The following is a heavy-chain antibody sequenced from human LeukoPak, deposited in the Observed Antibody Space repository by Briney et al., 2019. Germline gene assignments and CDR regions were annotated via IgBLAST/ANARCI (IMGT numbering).Heavy chain of an antibody. V-gene: IGHV3-74*01. D-gene: IGHD2-15*01. CDR3: ARETSGSFPY. CDR2: INGDGSSP. Sequence: GGSLRLSCTASGWTFSNYWMQWVGQVPGKGLVWVSRINGDGSSPSYADSVKGRFTISRDNSKNTLYLQMNNLSAEDTAVYSCARETSGSFPYWGQGALVTVSS. CDR1: GWTFSNYW. J-gene: IGHJ4*02.